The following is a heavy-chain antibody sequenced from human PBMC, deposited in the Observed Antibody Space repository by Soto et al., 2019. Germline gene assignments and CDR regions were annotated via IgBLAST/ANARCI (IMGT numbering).Heavy chain of an antibody. V-gene: IGHV4-39*01. CDR1: GGPLSSYDYY. J-gene: IGHJ6*02. D-gene: IGHD2-21*01. Sequence: QLQLQESGPGLVKSSETLSLTCTVSGGPLSSYDYYWGWIRQPPGKGLEWLGSITYSGSTYYNPSLTSRLTISVDTSKNRFSLKVTSVTAADTAVYYCARPAVASFVGAAMDVWGQGTTVTVSS. CDR2: ITYSGST. CDR3: ARPAVASFVGAAMDV.